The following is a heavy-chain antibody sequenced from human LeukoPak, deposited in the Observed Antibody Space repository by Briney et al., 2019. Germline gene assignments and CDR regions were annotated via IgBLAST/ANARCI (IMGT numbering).Heavy chain of an antibody. CDR1: GGSISSSNW. V-gene: IGHV4-4*02. CDR3: ARGEEDIVVVVATRNAFDI. CDR2: IYHSGST. Sequence: SETLSLTCAVSGGSISSSNWWSWVRQPPGKGLEWIGEIYHSGSTNYNPSLKSRVTISVDKSKNQFSLKLSSVTAADTAVYYCARGEEDIVVVVATRNAFDIWGQGTMVTVSS. J-gene: IGHJ3*02. D-gene: IGHD2-15*01.